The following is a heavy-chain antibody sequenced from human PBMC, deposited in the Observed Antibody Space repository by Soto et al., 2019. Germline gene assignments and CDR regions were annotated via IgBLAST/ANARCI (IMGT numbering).Heavy chain of an antibody. D-gene: IGHD3-22*01. CDR3: TTDFAPYYYDSSGYYADY. CDR1: GFTFSNAW. Sequence: PGGSLRLSCAASGFTFSNAWMSWVRQAPGKGLEWVGRIKSKTDGGTPDYAAPVKGRFTISRDDSKNTLYMQMNSLKTEDTAVYYCTTDFAPYYYDSSGYYADYWGQGTLVTVSS. V-gene: IGHV3-15*01. CDR2: IKSKTDGGTP. J-gene: IGHJ4*02.